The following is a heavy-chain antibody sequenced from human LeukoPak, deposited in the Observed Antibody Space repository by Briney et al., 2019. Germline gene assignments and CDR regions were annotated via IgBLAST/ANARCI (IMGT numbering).Heavy chain of an antibody. D-gene: IGHD5-18*01. Sequence: GGSLRLSCAASGFTFSSYSMNWVRQAPGKGLEWVSSISSSSSYIYYADSVKGRFTISRDNAKNSLYLQMNSLRAEDTAVYYCARAFGYSYGTDYWGQGTLVTGSS. CDR2: ISSSSSYI. CDR1: GFTFSSYS. J-gene: IGHJ4*02. CDR3: ARAFGYSYGTDY. V-gene: IGHV3-21*01.